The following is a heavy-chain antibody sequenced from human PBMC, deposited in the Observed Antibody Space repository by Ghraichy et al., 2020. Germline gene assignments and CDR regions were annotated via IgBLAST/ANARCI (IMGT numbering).Heavy chain of an antibody. Sequence: ASVKVSCKASGYTFTSYGISWVRQAPGQGLEWMGWISAYNGNTNYAQKLQGRVTMTTDTSTSTAYMELRSLRSDDTAVYYCASTRVADRYYDSPFDPWGQGTLVTVSS. CDR2: ISAYNGNT. CDR3: ASTRVADRYYDSPFDP. D-gene: IGHD3-3*01. V-gene: IGHV1-18*01. CDR1: GYTFTSYG. J-gene: IGHJ5*02.